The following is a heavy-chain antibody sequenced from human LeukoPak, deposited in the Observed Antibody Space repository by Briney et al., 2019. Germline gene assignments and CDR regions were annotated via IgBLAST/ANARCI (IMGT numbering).Heavy chain of an antibody. CDR1: GFTFSSYS. V-gene: IGHV3-21*01. Sequence: PGGSLRLSCAASGFTFSSYSMNWVRQAPGKGLEWASSISSSSSYIYYADSVKGRFTISRDNAKNSLYLQMNSLRAEDTAVYYCATECWDYGSGSYCGIDYSGQGTLVTVSS. J-gene: IGHJ4*02. D-gene: IGHD3-10*01. CDR3: ATECWDYGSGSYCGIDY. CDR2: ISSSSSYI.